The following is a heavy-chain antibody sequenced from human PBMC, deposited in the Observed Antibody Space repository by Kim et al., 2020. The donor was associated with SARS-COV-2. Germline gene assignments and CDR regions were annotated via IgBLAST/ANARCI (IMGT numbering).Heavy chain of an antibody. J-gene: IGHJ5*02. Sequence: LKSRVTIAVDTSKSQFSLKLGSVTAADTAVYYCARGGYSSSWYGGRNWFDPWGQGTLVTVSS. D-gene: IGHD6-13*01. CDR3: ARGGYSSSWYGGRNWFDP. V-gene: IGHV4-34*01.